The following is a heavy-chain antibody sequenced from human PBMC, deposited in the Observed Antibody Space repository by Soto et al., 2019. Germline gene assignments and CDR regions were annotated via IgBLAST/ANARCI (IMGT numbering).Heavy chain of an antibody. CDR1: GYTLTELS. CDR3: ATASGGWLVPGGAFDI. Sequence: GASVKVSCKVSGYTLTELSMHWVRQAPGKGLEWMGGFDPEDGETIYAQKFQGRVTMTEDTSTDTAYMELSSLRSEDTAVYYCATASGGWLVPGGAFDIWGQGTMVTVSS. D-gene: IGHD6-19*01. V-gene: IGHV1-24*01. CDR2: FDPEDGET. J-gene: IGHJ3*02.